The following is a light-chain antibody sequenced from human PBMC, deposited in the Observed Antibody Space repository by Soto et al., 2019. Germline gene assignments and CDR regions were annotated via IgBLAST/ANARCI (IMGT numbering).Light chain of an antibody. J-gene: IGKJ2*01. CDR1: QSISTS. CDR3: LQTYTVPRT. CDR2: DAS. V-gene: IGKV1-39*01. Sequence: DIQMTQSPSSLSASVGDRVTITCRASQSISTSLCWFQQKPGRAPKLLISDASTLQSGVPSRFSGSGCGTHFTLTISSLQPEEFAAYYCLQTYTVPRTFGQGSNLDNK.